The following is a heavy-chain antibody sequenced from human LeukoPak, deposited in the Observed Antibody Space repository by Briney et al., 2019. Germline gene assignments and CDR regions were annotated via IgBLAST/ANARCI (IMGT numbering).Heavy chain of an antibody. CDR3: ARSYPGLYYYGMDV. D-gene: IGHD2-2*02. CDR2: IYYSGST. J-gene: IGHJ6*04. Sequence: SQTLSLTCTVSGGSISSGGYYWSWIRQHPGKGLEWIGYIYYSGSTYYNPSLKSRVTISVDTSKNQFSLKLSSVTAADTAVYYCARSYPGLYYYGMDVWGKGITVTVSS. CDR1: GGSISSGGYY. V-gene: IGHV4-31*03.